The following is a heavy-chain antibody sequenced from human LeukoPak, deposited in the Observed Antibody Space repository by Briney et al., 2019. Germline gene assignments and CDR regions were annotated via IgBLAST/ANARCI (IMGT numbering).Heavy chain of an antibody. CDR3: ARSRRGYGFGY. CDR1: VFTFSNYW. CDR2: INQEGSET. V-gene: IGHV3-7*01. J-gene: IGHJ4*02. Sequence: PGGSLRLSCAASVFTFSNYWMNWVRQAPGKGLVWVANINQEGSETYYVDSVKGRFTISRDNAKNSLYLQMNSLRAEDTAVYYCARSRRGYGFGYWGQGTLVTVSS. D-gene: IGHD2-15*01.